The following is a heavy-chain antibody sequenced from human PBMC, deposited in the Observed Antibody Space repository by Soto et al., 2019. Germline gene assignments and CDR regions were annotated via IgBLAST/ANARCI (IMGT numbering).Heavy chain of an antibody. V-gene: IGHV1-18*01. D-gene: IGHD2-15*01. Sequence: QVHLEQSGAEVKKPGASVKVSCKASGYTFNSYGISWVRQAPGQELEWMGWISSYNGNTISVQSPQGRGTMTVDTSTSTAYMELRSLTSDDTAVYYCASGDCSGGRCYPYYYYGMDVWGQGTTVIVSS. J-gene: IGHJ6*02. CDR1: GYTFNSYG. CDR3: ASGDCSGGRCYPYYYYGMDV. CDR2: ISSYNGNT.